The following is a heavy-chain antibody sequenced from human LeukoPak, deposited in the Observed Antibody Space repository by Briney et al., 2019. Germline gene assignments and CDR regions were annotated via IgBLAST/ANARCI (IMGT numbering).Heavy chain of an antibody. D-gene: IGHD6-19*01. CDR3: ARRAGYSSVGDL. CDR2: IRHDGTTK. CDR1: GSTFNTYS. V-gene: IGHV3-33*03. Sequence: PGGSLRLSCVASGSTFNTYSFQWVRQAPGKGLEWVAIIRHDGTTKYRSDSVRGRFTVSRDNAKNSLYLQMNSLRAEDTAVYYCARRAGYSSVGDLWGRGTQVTVSS. J-gene: IGHJ2*01.